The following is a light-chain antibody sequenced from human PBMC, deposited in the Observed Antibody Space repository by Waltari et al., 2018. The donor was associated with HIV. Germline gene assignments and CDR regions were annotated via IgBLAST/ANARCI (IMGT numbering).Light chain of an antibody. CDR2: GAG. Sequence: ELLMTQSPATLAVSPGERATLSCKASQCAATNIAWYQQKPGQPTRLLIYGAGTTSTGVSGRFSGSWSGTDFTLTINNLQSDDSAVYFCQQYNSSPTFGQGTKVEV. CDR1: QCAATN. V-gene: IGKV3-15*01. J-gene: IGKJ2*01. CDR3: QQYNSSPT.